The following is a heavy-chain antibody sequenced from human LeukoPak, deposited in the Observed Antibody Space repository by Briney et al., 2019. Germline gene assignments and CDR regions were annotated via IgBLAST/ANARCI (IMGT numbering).Heavy chain of an antibody. D-gene: IGHD6-19*01. CDR3: ARRGWVAVAAYYYYGMDV. CDR2: IYYSGST. CDR1: GGSIRSGDYS. Sequence: SETLSLTCTVSGGSIRSGDYSWNWIRQHPGKGLEWIGYIYYSGSTYYNPSLKSRVTISVDTSKNQFSLKLSSVTAADTAVYYCARRGWVAVAAYYYYGMDVWGQGTTVTVSS. V-gene: IGHV4-30-4*08. J-gene: IGHJ6*02.